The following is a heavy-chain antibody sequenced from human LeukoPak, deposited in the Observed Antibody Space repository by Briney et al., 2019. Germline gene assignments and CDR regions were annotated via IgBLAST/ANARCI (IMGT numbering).Heavy chain of an antibody. CDR1: GFTFSGSA. J-gene: IGHJ4*02. CDR3: AKLHSATITADFDH. V-gene: IGHV3-23*01. CDR2: ISIGGDYT. D-gene: IGHD1-14*01. Sequence: GGSLRLSCAASGFTFSGSAMSWVRQAPGKGLEWVSGISIGGDYTYYADSVKGRFTISRDNSKNTLSLQMSNLRAEDTAIYYCAKLHSATITADFDHWGQGTLVTVSS.